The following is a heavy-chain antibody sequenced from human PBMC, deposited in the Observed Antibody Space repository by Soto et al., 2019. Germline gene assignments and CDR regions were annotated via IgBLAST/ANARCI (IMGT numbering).Heavy chain of an antibody. CDR3: AREGRWQWLVRGFDY. CDR1: GGTFSSYA. D-gene: IGHD6-19*01. J-gene: IGHJ4*02. CDR2: IIPIFGTA. Sequence: ASVKVSCKASGGTFSSYAISWVRQAPGQGLEWMGGIIPIFGTANYAQKFQGRVTMTTDASTSTAYMELRSLRSDDTAVYYCAREGRWQWLVRGFDYWGQGTLVTVSS. V-gene: IGHV1-69*05.